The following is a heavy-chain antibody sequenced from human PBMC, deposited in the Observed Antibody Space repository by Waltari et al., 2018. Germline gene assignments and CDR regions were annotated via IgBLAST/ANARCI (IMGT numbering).Heavy chain of an antibody. V-gene: IGHV1-58*01. Sequence: QMQLVQSGPEVKKPGTSVKVSCKASGFTFTSSAVQWVRQARGQRLEWIGWIVVGSGNTNYAQKLQGRVTMTTDTSTSTAYMELRSLRSDDTAVYYCARDGYGYRTRNAFDIWGQGTMVTVSS. CDR1: GFTFTSSA. J-gene: IGHJ3*02. D-gene: IGHD5-12*01. CDR3: ARDGYGYRTRNAFDI. CDR2: IVVGSGNT.